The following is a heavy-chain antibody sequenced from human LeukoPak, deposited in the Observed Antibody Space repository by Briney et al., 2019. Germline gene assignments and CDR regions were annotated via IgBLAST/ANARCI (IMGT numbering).Heavy chain of an antibody. Sequence: GGSLRLSCAASGFTFSSYGMHWVRQAPGKGLEWVALISYDGSDKYYVDSVKGRFTISRDNAKNSLYVQMNSLRAEDTAVYYCARGYSRFDYWGQGTLVTVSS. D-gene: IGHD4-11*01. CDR2: ISYDGSDK. V-gene: IGHV3-30*03. J-gene: IGHJ4*02. CDR3: ARGYSRFDY. CDR1: GFTFSSYG.